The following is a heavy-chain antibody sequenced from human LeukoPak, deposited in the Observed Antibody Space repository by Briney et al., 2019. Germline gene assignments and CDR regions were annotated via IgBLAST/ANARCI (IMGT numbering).Heavy chain of an antibody. Sequence: SVKVSCKASGGTFSSYAISWVRQAPGQGLEWMGRIIPIFGTANYAQKFQGRVTITTDESTSTAYMELSSLRSEDTAVYYCASNYYDSSGYYRDDAFDIWGQGTMVSVSS. V-gene: IGHV1-69*05. J-gene: IGHJ3*02. CDR3: ASNYYDSSGYYRDDAFDI. CDR2: IIPIFGTA. CDR1: GGTFSSYA. D-gene: IGHD3-22*01.